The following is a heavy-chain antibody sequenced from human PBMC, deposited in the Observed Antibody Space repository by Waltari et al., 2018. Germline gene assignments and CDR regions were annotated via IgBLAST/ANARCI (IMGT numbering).Heavy chain of an antibody. J-gene: IGHJ5*02. V-gene: IGHV4-39*07. D-gene: IGHD4-17*01. CDR3: VRAYGDYWFDP. Sequence: QLQLQESGPGLVKPSETLSLTCTVSGGPISSSSYYWGWIRQPPGKGLECIGSIQYSGSTYYNPSLKSRFTISVDTSKNQFSLKLSSVTAADTAVYYCVRAYGDYWFDPWGQGTLVTVSS. CDR2: IQYSGST. CDR1: GGPISSSSYY.